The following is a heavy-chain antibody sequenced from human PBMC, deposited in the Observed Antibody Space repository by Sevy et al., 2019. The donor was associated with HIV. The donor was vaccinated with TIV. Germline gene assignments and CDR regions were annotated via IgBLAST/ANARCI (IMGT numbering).Heavy chain of an antibody. Sequence: GGSLRLSCAASGFTFSSYYMSWVRQAPGKGLEWVANIKQDGSEKYYVDSVKGRFTISRDNAKNSLYLQMNSLRAEDTAVYYCARGGGVHWGQGTLVTVSS. D-gene: IGHD2-15*01. CDR1: GFTFSSYY. CDR3: ARGGGVH. CDR2: IKQDGSEK. J-gene: IGHJ4*02. V-gene: IGHV3-7*04.